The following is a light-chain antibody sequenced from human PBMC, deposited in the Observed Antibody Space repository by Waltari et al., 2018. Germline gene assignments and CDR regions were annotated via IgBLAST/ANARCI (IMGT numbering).Light chain of an antibody. J-gene: IGKJ1*01. CDR2: AAS. Sequence: AIRMTQSPSSLSASIGDRVTIACRASQVVSTYLAWYQQKPGKAPSLLIHAASTVQSGVPSRFSGSGTGTDFTLTITCLQSEDFATYYCQQYHDYPWTFGQGTKVEI. CDR1: QVVSTY. V-gene: IGKV1-8*01. CDR3: QQYHDYPWT.